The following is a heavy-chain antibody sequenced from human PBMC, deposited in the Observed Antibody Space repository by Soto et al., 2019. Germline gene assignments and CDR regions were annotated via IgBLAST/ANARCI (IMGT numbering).Heavy chain of an antibody. D-gene: IGHD4-4*01. CDR2: IRSKANSYAT. V-gene: IGHV3-73*01. CDR1: GFPFSCSA. CDR3: TRQTTTVYGMDV. Sequence: GGSPRLSCSASGFPFSCSAMHWGRQAFGEGLEGGGRIRSKANSYATAYAASVKGRFTISRDDSKNTAYLQMNSLKTEDTAVYYCTRQTTTVYGMDVWGQGTTVTVSS. J-gene: IGHJ6*02.